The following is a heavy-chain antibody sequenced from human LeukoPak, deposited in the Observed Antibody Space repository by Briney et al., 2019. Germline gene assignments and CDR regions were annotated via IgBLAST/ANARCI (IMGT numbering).Heavy chain of an antibody. CDR1: GYTFTGYY. CDR3: ARVDYDFWSGYDY. V-gene: IGHV1-2*06. J-gene: IGHJ4*02. D-gene: IGHD3-3*01. CDR2: INPDSGGT. Sequence: GASVKVSCKASGYTFTGYYMHWVRQAPGQGLEWMGRINPDSGGTNYAQKFQGRVTMTRDTSISTAYMELSRLRSDDTAVYYCARVDYDFWSGYDYWGQGTLVTVSS.